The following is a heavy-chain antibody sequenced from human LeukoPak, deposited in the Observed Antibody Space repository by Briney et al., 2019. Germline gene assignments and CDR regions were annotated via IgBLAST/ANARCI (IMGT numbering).Heavy chain of an antibody. CDR3: TIAAAGGPFDP. CDR1: GGSFSGYY. Sequence: SETLSFTCAVYGGSFSGYYWSWIRQPPGKGLEWIGEINHSGSTNYNPSLKSRVTISVGTSKNQFSLKLSSVTAADTAVYYCTIAAAGGPFDPWGQGTLVTVSS. CDR2: INHSGST. J-gene: IGHJ5*02. D-gene: IGHD6-13*01. V-gene: IGHV4-34*01.